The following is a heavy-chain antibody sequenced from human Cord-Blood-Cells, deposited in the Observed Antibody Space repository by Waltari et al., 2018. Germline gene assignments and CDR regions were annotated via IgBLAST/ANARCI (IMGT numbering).Heavy chain of an antibody. J-gene: IGHJ3*02. CDR1: GSTLTELS. D-gene: IGHD1-26*01. CDR3: ATDARPIGGSYYKFAFDI. CDR2: FEPEDGET. Sequence: QVQLVESGAEVKKPGASVKVSCKVSGSTLTELSMHWVRQAPGKGLEWMGGFEPEDGETIYAQKFQGRVTMTEDTSTDTAYMELSSLRSEDTAVYYCATDARPIGGSYYKFAFDIWGQGTMVTVSS. V-gene: IGHV1-24*01.